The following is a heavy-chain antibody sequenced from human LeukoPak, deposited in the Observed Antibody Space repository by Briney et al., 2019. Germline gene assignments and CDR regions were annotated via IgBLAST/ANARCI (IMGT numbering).Heavy chain of an antibody. J-gene: IGHJ4*02. CDR1: DGSIRGYF. V-gene: IGHV4-59*01. Sequence: PSETLSLTCTASDGSIRGYFWSWIRQPPGKGLEWIVYIDASGSARYNPSLKSRVTISMDTSKHQFSLKLSSVTAADTAVYYCARAPSSGLYRPFDSWGQGTLVTVSS. D-gene: IGHD6-19*01. CDR3: ARAPSSGLYRPFDS. CDR2: IDASGSA.